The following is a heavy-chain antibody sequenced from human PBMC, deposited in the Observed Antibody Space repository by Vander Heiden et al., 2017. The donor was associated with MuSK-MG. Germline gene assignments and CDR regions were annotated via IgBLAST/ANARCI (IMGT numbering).Heavy chain of an antibody. CDR3: VRGDRWLLFEWPKFEY. J-gene: IGHJ4*02. CDR1: YS. V-gene: IGHV3-30*04. D-gene: IGHD3-3*01. CDR2: TSYDGTNN. Sequence: YSMHWVRQAPGKGLEWVAVTSYDGTNNYYADSVEGRFTISRDNSKNTLNLQMKSLRAEDAAMYHCVRGDRWLLFEWPKFEYWGQGTLVIVSS.